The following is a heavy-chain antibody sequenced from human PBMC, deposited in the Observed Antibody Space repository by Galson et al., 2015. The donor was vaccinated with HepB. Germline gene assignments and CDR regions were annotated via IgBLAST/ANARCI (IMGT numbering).Heavy chain of an antibody. CDR2: VRKKVNSYST. D-gene: IGHD1-26*01. Sequence: SLRLSCAASGFIFSDHYVDWVRQAPGKGLEWVGRVRKKVNSYSTEYAASAKGRFTLSRDDSKNSVYLQMNSLKAEDTAAYYCIRVVAGAGHGHYFDYWGQGTLVTVSS. J-gene: IGHJ4*02. V-gene: IGHV3-72*01. CDR1: GFIFSDHY. CDR3: IRVVAGAGHGHYFDY.